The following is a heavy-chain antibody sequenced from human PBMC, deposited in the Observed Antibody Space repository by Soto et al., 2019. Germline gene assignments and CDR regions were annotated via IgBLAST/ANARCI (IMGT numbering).Heavy chain of an antibody. V-gene: IGHV3-11*06. CDR1: GFTVSDYY. CDR3: ARGIYGDYQPFDY. D-gene: IGHD4-17*01. Sequence: GGSPRLSCAASGFTVSDYYMSWIRQAPGKGLEWVSYISSSSSYTNYADSVKGRFTISRDNAKNSLYLQMNSLRAEDTAVYYCARGIYGDYQPFDYWGQGNLVTVSS. J-gene: IGHJ4*01. CDR2: ISSSSSYT.